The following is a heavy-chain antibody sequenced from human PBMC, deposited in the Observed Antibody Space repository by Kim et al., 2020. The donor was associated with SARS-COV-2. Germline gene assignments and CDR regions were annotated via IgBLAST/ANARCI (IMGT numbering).Heavy chain of an antibody. Sequence: GESLKISCKGSGYSFTSYWISWVRQMPGKGLEWMGRIDPSDSYTNYSPSFQGHVTISADKSISTAYLQWSSLKASDTAMYYCARRYSGSYLGGQYYFDYWGQGTLVTVSS. D-gene: IGHD1-26*01. CDR3: ARRYSGSYLGGQYYFDY. V-gene: IGHV5-10-1*01. CDR2: IDPSDSYT. CDR1: GYSFTSYW. J-gene: IGHJ4*02.